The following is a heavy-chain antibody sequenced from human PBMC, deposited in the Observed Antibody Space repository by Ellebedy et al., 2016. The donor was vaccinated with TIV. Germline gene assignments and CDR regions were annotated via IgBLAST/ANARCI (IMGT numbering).Heavy chain of an antibody. CDR2: INHSGST. Sequence: GSLRLXXAVYGGSFSGYYWSWIRQPPGKGLEWIGEINHSGSTNYNPSLKSRVTISVDTSKNQFSLKLSSVTAADTAVYYCARYPLWYYYGSGSYKGDYYYGMDVWGQGTTVTVSS. CDR3: ARYPLWYYYGSGSYKGDYYYGMDV. CDR1: GGSFSGYY. J-gene: IGHJ6*02. V-gene: IGHV4-34*01. D-gene: IGHD3-10*01.